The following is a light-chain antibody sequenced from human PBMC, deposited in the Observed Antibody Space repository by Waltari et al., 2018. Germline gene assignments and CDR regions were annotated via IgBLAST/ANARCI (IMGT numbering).Light chain of an antibody. V-gene: IGLV2-8*01. J-gene: IGLJ1*01. CDR3: SSYAGSNNV. CDR1: SSDVGAYNF. CDR2: DVS. Sequence: SALTQPPSASGSPGQSVTISCTGTSSDVGAYNFVSWYQQHPDKAPKLMIYDVSKRPSGVPDRFSGSKSGNTASLTVSGLQAGDEAEYYCSSYAGSNNVFGTGTKVTVL.